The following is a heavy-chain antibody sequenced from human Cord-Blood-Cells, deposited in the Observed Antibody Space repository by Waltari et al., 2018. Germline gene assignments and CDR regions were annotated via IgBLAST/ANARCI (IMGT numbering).Heavy chain of an antibody. V-gene: IGHV1-2*04. CDR3: ARDLGTSRITMVQGVTSGAFDI. Sequence: QVQLVQSGAEVKKPGASVKVSCKASGYTFTGYYMHWVRQAPGQGLEWMGWINPNSGGTNYAQKFQGWVTMTRDTSISTAYMELSRLRSDDTAVYYCARDLGTSRITMVQGVTSGAFDIWGQGTMVTVSS. CDR1: GYTFTGYY. D-gene: IGHD3-10*01. CDR2: INPNSGGT. J-gene: IGHJ3*02.